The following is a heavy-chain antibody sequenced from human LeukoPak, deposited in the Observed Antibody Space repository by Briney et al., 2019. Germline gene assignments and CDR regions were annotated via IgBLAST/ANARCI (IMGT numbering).Heavy chain of an antibody. V-gene: IGHV3-74*01. CDR3: AKASAMIVVVSKHFDY. CDR1: GFTFSSYW. Sequence: GGSLRLSCTASGFTFSSYWMHWVRHAPGKGLVWVSRINSDGSSTSYADSVKGRFTISRDNSKNTLYLQMNSLRAEDTAVYYCAKASAMIVVVSKHFDYWGQGTLVTVSS. CDR2: INSDGSST. D-gene: IGHD3-22*01. J-gene: IGHJ4*02.